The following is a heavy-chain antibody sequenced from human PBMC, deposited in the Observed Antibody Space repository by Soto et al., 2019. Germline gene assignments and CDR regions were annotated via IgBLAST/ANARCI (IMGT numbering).Heavy chain of an antibody. Sequence: PGESLKLSCKGSGYSFATYWIGWVRQMXGKGLQWMGIIYPGDSDTTYSPSFQGQVTISADKSISTTYLQWSSLKASDTAMYYCTRAYCSGGTCFEFGPWGQGTLVTVSS. J-gene: IGHJ5*02. CDR2: IYPGDSDT. V-gene: IGHV5-51*01. D-gene: IGHD2-15*01. CDR3: TRAYCSGGTCFEFGP. CDR1: GYSFATYW.